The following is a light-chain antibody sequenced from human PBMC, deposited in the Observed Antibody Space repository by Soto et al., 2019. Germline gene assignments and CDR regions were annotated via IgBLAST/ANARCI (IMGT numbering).Light chain of an antibody. J-gene: IGKJ5*01. Sequence: EIAMTHSPATLSVCPWEIATLSCRASQSVRSNLAWYQQNPGQAPRLLIYGASTRATDIPARFSGSGSGTEFTLTISSLQSEEFAVYYCQQYNNWPPITFGQGTRLEIK. CDR2: GAS. CDR1: QSVRSN. CDR3: QQYNNWPPIT. V-gene: IGKV3-15*01.